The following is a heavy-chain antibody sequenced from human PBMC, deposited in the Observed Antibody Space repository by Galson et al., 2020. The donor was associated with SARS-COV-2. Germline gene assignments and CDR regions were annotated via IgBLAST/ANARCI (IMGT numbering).Heavy chain of an antibody. V-gene: IGHV3-7*04. CDR2: IEPDGSDQ. Sequence: GGSLRLSCAASGFTFRDYWMTWVRQAPGKGLEWVAYIEPDGSDQSYVDSVKGRFTISRDNAKSSLYLQMTSLSVEDTAFDYCARNSYLSYEFRGQGTLVTVSS. CDR3: ARNSYLSYEF. D-gene: IGHD5-18*01. CDR1: GFTFRDYW. J-gene: IGHJ4*02.